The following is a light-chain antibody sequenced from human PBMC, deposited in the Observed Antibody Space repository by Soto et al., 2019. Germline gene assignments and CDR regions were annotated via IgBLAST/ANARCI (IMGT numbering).Light chain of an antibody. Sequence: QSVLTQPASVSGSPGQSITISCTGTSSDVDTYDFVSWHQQHPGKAPKLIIYDVNNRPSGVSSRFSGSKSGNTASLTISGLQAEDEADYYCCSFSTIVTHVFGTGTKVTVL. CDR2: DVN. CDR3: CSFSTIVTHV. CDR1: SSDVDTYDF. V-gene: IGLV2-14*01. J-gene: IGLJ1*01.